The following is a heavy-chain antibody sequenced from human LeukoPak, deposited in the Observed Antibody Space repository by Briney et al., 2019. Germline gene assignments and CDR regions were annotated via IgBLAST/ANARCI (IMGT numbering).Heavy chain of an antibody. D-gene: IGHD2-2*01. CDR2: IKRDGSEK. CDR1: GFTFNSYW. Sequence: GGSLRLSCAASGFTFNSYWMNWVRQAPGKGLEWVANIKRDGSEKYYVDSVKGRFTISRDNAKNSLYLQMNSLRAEDTAVYYCARESGSTSSYDYYGMDVWGQGTTVTVSS. CDR3: ARESGSTSSYDYYGMDV. J-gene: IGHJ6*02. V-gene: IGHV3-7*01.